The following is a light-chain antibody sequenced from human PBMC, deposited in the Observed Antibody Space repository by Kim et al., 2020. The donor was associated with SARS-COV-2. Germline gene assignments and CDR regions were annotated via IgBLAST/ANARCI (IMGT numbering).Light chain of an antibody. CDR1: SSNVGSNY. CDR3: AAWDDRLSGVV. Sequence: GQRVTISCSGSSSNVGSNYVYWYRQFPGTAPKVLMFSNDQRPSGVPDRFSGSKSGTSASLAINGLRFEDEADYYYAAWDDRLSGVVFGGGTKVTVL. V-gene: IGLV1-47*01. J-gene: IGLJ3*02. CDR2: SND.